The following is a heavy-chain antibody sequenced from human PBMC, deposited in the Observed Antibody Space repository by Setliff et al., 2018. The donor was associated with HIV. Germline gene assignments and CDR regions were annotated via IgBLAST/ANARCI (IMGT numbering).Heavy chain of an antibody. D-gene: IGHD2-15*01. CDR3: AKDGISGGAYPPYYFDY. V-gene: IGHV3-23*01. J-gene: IGHJ4*01. Sequence: PGGSLRLSCAASGFTFNTYAMSWVRQAPGKGLEWVSVISGSGGSTFYADSVKCRFTISRDNSKNTLYLQMNGLRVEDTAVYYCAKDGISGGAYPPYYFDYWGHGTLVTVSS. CDR2: ISGSGGST. CDR1: GFTFNTYA.